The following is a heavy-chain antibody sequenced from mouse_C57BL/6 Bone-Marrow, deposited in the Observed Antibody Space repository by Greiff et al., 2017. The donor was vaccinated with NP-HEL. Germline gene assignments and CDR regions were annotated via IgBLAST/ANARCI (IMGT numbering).Heavy chain of an antibody. CDR2: ISDGGSYT. CDR3: AREGAYYTFAY. D-gene: IGHD2-12*01. J-gene: IGHJ3*01. CDR1: GFTFSSYA. V-gene: IGHV5-4*01. Sequence: EVMLVESGGGLVKPGGSLKLSCAASGFTFSSYAMSWVRQTPEKRLEWVATISDGGSYTYYPDNVKGRFTISRDNAKNNLYLQMSQLKSEDTAMYYCAREGAYYTFAYWGQGTLVTVSA.